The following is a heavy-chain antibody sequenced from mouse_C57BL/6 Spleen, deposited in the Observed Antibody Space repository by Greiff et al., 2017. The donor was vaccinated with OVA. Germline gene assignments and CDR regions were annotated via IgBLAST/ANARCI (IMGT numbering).Heavy chain of an antibody. CDR2: ISDGGSYT. CDR1: GFTFSSYA. J-gene: IGHJ2*01. D-gene: IGHD1-1*02. Sequence: DVKLVESGGGLVKPGGSLKLSCAASGFTFSSYAMSWVRQTPEKRLEWVATISDGGSYTYYPDNVKGRFTISRDNAKNNRYLQMSHLKSEDTAMYYCARDGVSYYFDYWGQGTTLTVSS. CDR3: ARDGVSYYFDY. V-gene: IGHV5-4*01.